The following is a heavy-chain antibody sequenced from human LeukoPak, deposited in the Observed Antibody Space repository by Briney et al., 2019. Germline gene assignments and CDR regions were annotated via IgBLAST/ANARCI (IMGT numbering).Heavy chain of an antibody. V-gene: IGHV4-59*08. CDR2: IYYSGST. J-gene: IGHJ6*02. D-gene: IGHD7-27*01. Sequence: PSETLSLTCTVSGGSISSYYWSWIRQPPGKGLEWIGYIYYSGSTNYNPSLKSRVTLSADTSKNQFSLKLSSVTAADTAVYYCARQGGPGAYYGMDVWGQGTTVTVSS. CDR3: ARQGGPGAYYGMDV. CDR1: GGSISSYY.